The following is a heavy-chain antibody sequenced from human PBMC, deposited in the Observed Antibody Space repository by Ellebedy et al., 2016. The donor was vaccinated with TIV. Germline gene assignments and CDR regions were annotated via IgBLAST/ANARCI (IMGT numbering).Heavy chain of an antibody. Sequence: SETLSLTCAVSGGSISSSKWWSWVRQPPGKGLEWIGEIYHSGSTNYNPSLKSRVTVSVDKSKNQFSLKLSSVTAADTAVYYCARSPTTSTGSYINYYGMDVWGQGTTVTVSS. D-gene: IGHD1-26*01. V-gene: IGHV4-4*02. CDR1: GGSISSSKW. CDR2: IYHSGST. CDR3: ARSPTTSTGSYINYYGMDV. J-gene: IGHJ6*02.